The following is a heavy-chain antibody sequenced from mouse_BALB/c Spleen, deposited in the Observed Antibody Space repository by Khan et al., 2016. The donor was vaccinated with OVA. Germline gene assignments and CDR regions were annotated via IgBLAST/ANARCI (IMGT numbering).Heavy chain of an antibody. CDR2: ISYSGRT. Sequence: EVQLQESGPGLVKPSQSLSLTCTVTGYSITSDYAWNWIRQFPGNKLEWMGYISYSGRTSYNPSLKSRISITRDTSKNQFFLQLNSVTTEDTASHYCARSVTMTTVVAADFDYWGQGTTLPVSS. CDR1: GYSITSDYA. CDR3: ARSVTMTTVVAADFDY. D-gene: IGHD1-1*01. V-gene: IGHV3-2*02. J-gene: IGHJ2*01.